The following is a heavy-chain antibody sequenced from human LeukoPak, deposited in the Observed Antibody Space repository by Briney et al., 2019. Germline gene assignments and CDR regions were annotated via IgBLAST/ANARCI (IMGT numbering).Heavy chain of an antibody. CDR3: ARNRGWQQFDY. CDR2: IKQDGSEK. V-gene: IGHV3-7*01. J-gene: IGHJ4*02. Sequence: GGSLRLSCAASGFTFSDYWIDWVRQAPGKGLEWVANIKQDGSEKNYLDSVKGRFTISRDNAKNSLYLQMNNLSAEDTAVYYCARNRGWQQFDYWGQGTLVTVSS. D-gene: IGHD4-23*01. CDR1: GFTFSDYW.